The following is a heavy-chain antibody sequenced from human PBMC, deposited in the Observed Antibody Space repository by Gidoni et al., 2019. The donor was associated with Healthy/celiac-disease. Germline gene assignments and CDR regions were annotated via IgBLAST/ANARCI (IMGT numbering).Heavy chain of an antibody. CDR1: GYTFTSYA. CDR3: ARVRRSGYYYYFDY. Sequence: QVQLVQSVAEVKKPGASVKASCKASGYTFTSYAMHWVRQAPGQRLAWLGWITAGNVNTKYSQKFQGRVTITRDTSASTAYMELSSLRSEDTAVYYCARVRRSGYYYYFDYWGQGTLVTVSS. J-gene: IGHJ4*02. D-gene: IGHD3-22*01. V-gene: IGHV1-3*01. CDR2: ITAGNVNT.